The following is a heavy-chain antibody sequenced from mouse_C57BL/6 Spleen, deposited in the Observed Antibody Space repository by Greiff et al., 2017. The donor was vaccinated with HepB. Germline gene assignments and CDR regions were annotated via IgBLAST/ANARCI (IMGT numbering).Heavy chain of an antibody. J-gene: IGHJ2*01. V-gene: IGHV1-18*01. D-gene: IGHD4-1*01. CDR1: GYTFTDYN. Sequence: EVKLMESGPELVKPGASVKIPCKASGYTFTDYNMDWVKQSHGKSLEWIGDINPNNGGTIYNQKFKGKATLTVDKSSSTAYMELRSLTSEDTAVYYCARRAGTGYYFDYWGQGTTLTVSS. CDR3: ARRAGTGYYFDY. CDR2: INPNNGGT.